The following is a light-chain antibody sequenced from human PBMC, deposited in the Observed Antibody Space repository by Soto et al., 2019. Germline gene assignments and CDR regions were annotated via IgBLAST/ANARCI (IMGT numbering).Light chain of an antibody. V-gene: IGKV1-33*01. J-gene: IGKJ2*01. Sequence: DIQMTQSPSSLSASVGDRVTITCQASQDVRKSLSWYQQKPGKAPKLLIYGASNLETGVPSRFSGSGSGTEFSFTISSLQPEDIATYYCQQYDNLPSTFGQGTKLEIK. CDR2: GAS. CDR1: QDVRKS. CDR3: QQYDNLPST.